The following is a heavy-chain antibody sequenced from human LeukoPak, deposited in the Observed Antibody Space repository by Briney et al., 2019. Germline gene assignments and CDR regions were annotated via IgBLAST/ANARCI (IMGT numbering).Heavy chain of an antibody. CDR1: GFTFSSYG. CDR2: IWYDGSNK. V-gene: IGHV3-33*01. Sequence: GGSLRLSCAASGFTFSSYGMHWVRRAPGKGLEWVAVIWYDGSNKYYADSVKGRFTISRDNSKNTLYLQMNSLRAEDTAVYYCARGPLYYFDYWGQGTLVTVSS. CDR3: ARGPLYYFDY. J-gene: IGHJ4*02. D-gene: IGHD2-15*01.